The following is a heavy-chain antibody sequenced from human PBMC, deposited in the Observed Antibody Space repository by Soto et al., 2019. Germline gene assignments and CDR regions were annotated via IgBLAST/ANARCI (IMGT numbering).Heavy chain of an antibody. D-gene: IGHD6-19*01. CDR1: GYTFTSYA. CDR2: INAGNGNT. CDR3: ARARRGIAVAGIYY. Sequence: GASVKVSCKASGYTFTSYAMHWVRQAPGQRLEWMGWINAGNGNTKYSQKFQGRVTITRDTSASTAYMELSSLRSEDTAVYYCARARRGIAVAGIYYWGQGTLVTVSS. V-gene: IGHV1-3*01. J-gene: IGHJ4*02.